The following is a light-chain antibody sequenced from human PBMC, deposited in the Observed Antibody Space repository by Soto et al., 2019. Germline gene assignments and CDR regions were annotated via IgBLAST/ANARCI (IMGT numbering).Light chain of an antibody. J-gene: IGKJ1*01. CDR2: DAS. Sequence: EIVLTQSPATLSLSPGERATLSCRASQSVSSYLAWYQQKPGQAPRLLIYDASNRATGIPARFSGSGSGTDFALIISSLEPEDFAVYYCQQRSNWWTFGQGTKVEIQ. CDR1: QSVSSY. CDR3: QQRSNWWT. V-gene: IGKV3-11*01.